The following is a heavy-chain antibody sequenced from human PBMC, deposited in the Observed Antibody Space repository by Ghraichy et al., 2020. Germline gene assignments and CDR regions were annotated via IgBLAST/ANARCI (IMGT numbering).Heavy chain of an antibody. CDR1: GFTFSSYV. D-gene: IGHD3-22*01. Sequence: GGSLRLSWAASGFTFSSYVMTWVRQAPGEGLDWVSGISSSGDSTYYADSVKGRFTVSRDNSKNTLYLQMNSVRAEDTAIYYCAKDRVGVFPDALDIWGQGTLVTVSS. V-gene: IGHV3-23*01. CDR2: ISSSGDST. J-gene: IGHJ3*02. CDR3: AKDRVGVFPDALDI.